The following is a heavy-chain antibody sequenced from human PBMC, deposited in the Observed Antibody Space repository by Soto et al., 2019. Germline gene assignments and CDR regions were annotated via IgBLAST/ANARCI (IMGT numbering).Heavy chain of an antibody. V-gene: IGHV1-3*01. J-gene: IGHJ4*02. CDR2: INAGNGNT. Sequence: VQLVQSGAEVKKPGASVKVSCKASGYTFTSYAMHWVRQAPGQRLEWMGWINAGNGNTKYSQKFQGRVTITRDTSASTAYMELSSLRSEDTAVYYCARDVDSSSWYYPRGFFDYWGQGTLVTVSS. CDR3: ARDVDSSSWYYPRGFFDY. CDR1: GYTFTSYA. D-gene: IGHD6-13*01.